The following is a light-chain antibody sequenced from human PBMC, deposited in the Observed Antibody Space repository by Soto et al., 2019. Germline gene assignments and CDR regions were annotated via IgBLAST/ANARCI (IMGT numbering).Light chain of an antibody. J-gene: IGLJ2*01. CDR3: RSFATSITPVV. V-gene: IGLV2-14*01. CDR2: EVT. Sequence: QSALTQPASVSGSPGQSITISCTGTSSDVGGYNYVSWYQQHPGKAPKLMMYEVTNRPSGVSNRVSGSKSGNTASLTISGLQVEDEADYYCRSFATSITPVVFGGGTKLTVL. CDR1: SSDVGGYNY.